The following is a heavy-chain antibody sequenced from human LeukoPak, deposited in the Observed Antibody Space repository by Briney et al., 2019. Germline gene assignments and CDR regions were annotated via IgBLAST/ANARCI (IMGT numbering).Heavy chain of an antibody. Sequence: GGSLRLSCAVSGFTISNYWMSWVRQAPGKGLEWVATIRQDGSAEFYVDSVKGRFTISRDSAKNSLYLQMNSLRDDDTAVYYCARDLFDYWGQGTLVTVSS. CDR2: IRQDGSAE. CDR3: ARDLFDY. J-gene: IGHJ4*02. V-gene: IGHV3-7*01. CDR1: GFTISNYW.